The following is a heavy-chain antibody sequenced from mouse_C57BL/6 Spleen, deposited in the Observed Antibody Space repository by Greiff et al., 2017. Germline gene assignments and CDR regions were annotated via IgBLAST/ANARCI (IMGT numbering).Heavy chain of an antibody. CDR2: IDPETGGT. J-gene: IGHJ2*01. Sequence: QVQLKESGAELVRPGASVTLSCKASGYTFTDYEMHWVKQTPVHGLEWIGAIDPETGGTAYNQKFKGKAILTADKSSSTAYMELRSLTSEDSAVYYCTRGVLRYRDYWGQGTTLTVSS. V-gene: IGHV1-15*01. D-gene: IGHD1-1*01. CDR3: TRGVLRYRDY. CDR1: GYTFTDYE.